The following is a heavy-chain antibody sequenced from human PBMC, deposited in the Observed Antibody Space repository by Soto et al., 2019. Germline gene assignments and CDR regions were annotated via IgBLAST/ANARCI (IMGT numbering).Heavy chain of an antibody. V-gene: IGHV4-39*02. CDR1: GGSISSSSYY. D-gene: IGHD3-3*02. CDR2: IYYIGST. CDR3: ASLKIAFYNWFDA. J-gene: IGHJ5*02. Sequence: QLQLQESGPGLVKPSETLSLTSTVSGGSISSSSYYWGWIRQHPGKGLEWIGSIYYIGSTYYNPSLKSRVHISVDTSKNHFPMKLSSVTSADTAVYYCASLKIAFYNWFDAWGQGTLATVSS.